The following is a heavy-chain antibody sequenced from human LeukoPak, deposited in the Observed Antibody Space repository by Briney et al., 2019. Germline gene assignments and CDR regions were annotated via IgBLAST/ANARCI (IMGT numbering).Heavy chain of an antibody. CDR3: AKLVQYCDWSRRCRLPFDA. J-gene: IGHJ4*02. CDR2: TRGSGGNT. V-gene: IGHV3-23*01. D-gene: IGHD3-9*01. Sequence: GGSLRLSCVPSALTSTIHAMRWVRQAPGKGLEWVSATRGSGGNTYYADSVKGRFTISRDNSKNTLFLQMNSLRAEDTAVYYCAKLVQYCDWSRRCRLPFDAWGPGTLVTVSS. CDR1: ALTSTIHA.